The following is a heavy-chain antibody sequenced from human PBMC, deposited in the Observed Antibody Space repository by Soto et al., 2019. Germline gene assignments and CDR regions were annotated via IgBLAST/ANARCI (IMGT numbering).Heavy chain of an antibody. J-gene: IGHJ5*02. CDR2: IYYSGST. D-gene: IGHD2-15*01. Sequence: SETLSLTCTVSGGSISSGDYYWSWIRQPPGKGLEWIGYIYYSGSTYYNPSLKSRVTISVDTSKNQFSLKLSSVTAADTAVYYCARDAEVVTAATPGTWFDPWGQGTLVTVSS. CDR3: ARDAEVVTAATPGTWFDP. CDR1: GGSISSGDYY. V-gene: IGHV4-30-4*01.